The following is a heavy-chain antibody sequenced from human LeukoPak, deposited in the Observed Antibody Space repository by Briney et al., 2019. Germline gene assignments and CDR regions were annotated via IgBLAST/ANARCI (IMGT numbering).Heavy chain of an antibody. CDR3: ARDRGSSGWYSSLFDY. J-gene: IGHJ4*02. V-gene: IGHV3-30-3*01. D-gene: IGHD6-19*01. CDR2: ISYDGSNK. CDR1: GFTFSSYA. Sequence: GGSLRLSCAASGFTFSSYAMHWVRQAPGKGLEWVAVISYDGSNKYYADSVKGRFTISRDNSKNTLHLQMNSLRAEDTAVYYCARDRGSSGWYSSLFDYWGQGTLVTVSS.